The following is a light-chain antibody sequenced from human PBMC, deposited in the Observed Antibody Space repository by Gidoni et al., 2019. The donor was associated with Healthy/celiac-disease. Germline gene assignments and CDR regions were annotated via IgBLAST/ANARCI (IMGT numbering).Light chain of an antibody. CDR1: KLGDKY. CDR2: QDS. J-gene: IGLJ2*01. CDR3: QAWDSSTYVV. V-gene: IGLV3-1*01. Sequence: SYELTHPPSVSVSPGQTASITCSGDKLGDKYACEYQQKPGHSPVLVIYQDSKRPSGIPDRFSGSNSGNTATLTISGTQAMDEADYYCQAWDSSTYVVFGGGTKLTVL.